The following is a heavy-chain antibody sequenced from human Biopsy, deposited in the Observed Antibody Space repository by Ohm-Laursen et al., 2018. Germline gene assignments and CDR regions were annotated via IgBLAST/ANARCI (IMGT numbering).Heavy chain of an antibody. J-gene: IGHJ1*01. CDR1: GYSFSTYD. V-gene: IGHV1-2*02. D-gene: IGHD2-15*01. CDR2: INPHSGTT. Sequence: ASVKVSCKASGYSFSTYDVNWVRQARGQGLEWMGWINPHSGTTKFAQDFQGRVTMTRDTSITTAYMELRWLRSDDTAVYYCAKGQDLRGGAEYFQHWGQGALVTASS. CDR3: AKGQDLRGGAEYFQH.